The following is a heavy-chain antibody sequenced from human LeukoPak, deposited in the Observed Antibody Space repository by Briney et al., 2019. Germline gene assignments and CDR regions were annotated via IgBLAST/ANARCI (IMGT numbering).Heavy chain of an antibody. J-gene: IGHJ4*02. CDR3: AKDLPDYGDYIEGY. CDR1: GFTFSDYS. CDR2: ISGSGGST. Sequence: GGSLRLSCAASGFTFSDYSMNWVRQAPGKGLEWVSTISGSGGSTNYADSVKGRFTFSRDNSKNTLSLQMNSLRAEDTAVYYCAKDLPDYGDYIEGYWGQGTLVTVSS. V-gene: IGHV3-23*01. D-gene: IGHD4-17*01.